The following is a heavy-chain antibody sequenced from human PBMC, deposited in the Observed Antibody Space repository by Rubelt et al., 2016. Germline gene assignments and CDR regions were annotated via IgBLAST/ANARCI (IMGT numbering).Heavy chain of an antibody. CDR2: VYHTGST. CDR3: AIPSLPEYSFSS. J-gene: IGHJ5*02. CDR1: GGSISSSSYY. D-gene: IGHD2-15*01. V-gene: IGHV4-39*07. Sequence: QLQLQESGPGLVKPSETLSLTCTVSGGSISSSSYYWGWIRQPPGKGPEWIGEVYHTGSTNYNPSLRSRVTMSVDKSKNQFSLKLTSVTAADTAVYFCAIPSLPEYSFSSWGQGTLVTVSS.